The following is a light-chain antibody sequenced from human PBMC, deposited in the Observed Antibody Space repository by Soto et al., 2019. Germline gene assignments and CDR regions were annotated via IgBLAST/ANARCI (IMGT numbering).Light chain of an antibody. J-gene: IGKJ4*01. Sequence: DIQMTHSPSSLSASVGDRVTITCRASQGIRTDLAWYQRKPGKVPKLLIYAASTLQSGVPSRFSGSGSGTDLTLTISSLHPEDVAIYYCQKYNSAPLTFGGGTKVEIK. CDR2: AAS. V-gene: IGKV1-27*01. CDR1: QGIRTD. CDR3: QKYNSAPLT.